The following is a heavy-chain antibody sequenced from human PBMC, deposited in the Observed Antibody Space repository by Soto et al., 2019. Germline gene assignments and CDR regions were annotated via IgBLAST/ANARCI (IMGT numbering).Heavy chain of an antibody. CDR3: ARHPSVADSGDVVPAAEDNYYYYMDV. D-gene: IGHD2-2*01. Sequence: PGESLKISCKGSGYSFTSYWIGWVRQMPGKGLEWMGIIYPGDSDTRYSPSFQGQVTISADKSISTAYLQWSSLKASDTAMYYCARHPSVADSGDVVPAAEDNYYYYMDVWGKGTTVTVSS. CDR1: GYSFTSYW. CDR2: IYPGDSDT. V-gene: IGHV5-51*01. J-gene: IGHJ6*03.